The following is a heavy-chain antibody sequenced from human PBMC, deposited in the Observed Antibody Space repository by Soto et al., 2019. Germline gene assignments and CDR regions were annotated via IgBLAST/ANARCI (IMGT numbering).Heavy chain of an antibody. CDR3: ARVWGGAFDI. J-gene: IGHJ3*02. D-gene: IGHD3-10*01. CDR2: IYYSGCT. V-gene: IGHV4-59*01. Sequence: QVQLQESGPGLVKPSETLSLTCTVSGGSISSYYWSWIRQPPGKGLEWIGYIYYSGCTNYNPSLKSRVTISVDTSKNQFSLKLSSVTAADTAVYYCARVWGGAFDIWGQGTMVTVSS. CDR1: GGSISSYY.